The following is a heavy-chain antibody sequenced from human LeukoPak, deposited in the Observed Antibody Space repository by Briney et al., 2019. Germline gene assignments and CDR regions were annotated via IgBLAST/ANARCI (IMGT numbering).Heavy chain of an antibody. CDR1: GGTFSSYA. CDR2: IIPILGIA. D-gene: IGHD3-16*01. CDR3: ARAQEGARYFDY. V-gene: IGHV1-69*04. Sequence: ASVKVSCKASGGTFSSYAISWVRQAPGQGLEWMGRIIPILGIANYAQKFQGGVTITADKSTSTAYMELSGLRSEDTAVYYCARAQEGARYFDYWGQGTLVTVSS. J-gene: IGHJ4*02.